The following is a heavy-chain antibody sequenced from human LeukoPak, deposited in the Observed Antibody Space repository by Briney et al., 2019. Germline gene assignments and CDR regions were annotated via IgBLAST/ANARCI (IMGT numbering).Heavy chain of an antibody. D-gene: IGHD2-15*01. J-gene: IGHJ6*02. CDR2: IYSSGSIYIQYSGST. CDR1: GGSINNFY. CDR3: ARDHKEGYCSGGSCYWDRSYYYGMDV. V-gene: IGHV4-59*12. Sequence: SETLSLTCTVSGGSINNFYWSWIRQPPGKGLEWIGHIYSSGSIYIQYSGSTNYNPSLKSRVTISVDTSKNQFSLKVTSVTAADTAVYYCARDHKEGYCSGGSCYWDRSYYYGMDVWGQGTTVTVSS.